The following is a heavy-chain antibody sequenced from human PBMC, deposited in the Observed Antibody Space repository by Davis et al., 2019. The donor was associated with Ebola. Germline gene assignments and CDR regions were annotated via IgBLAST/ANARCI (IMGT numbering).Heavy chain of an antibody. CDR3: ARTRIVGTTTTASDI. V-gene: IGHV1-18*01. D-gene: IGHD1-26*01. J-gene: IGHJ3*02. Sequence: AASVKVSCKASGYTFKNYAISWVRQAPGQGLEWMGWISAYNGNTNFEQILQGRVTMTTDTSTGTAYMELRSLRSDDTAVYFCARTRIVGTTTTASDIWGQGTKVTVSS. CDR1: GYTFKNYA. CDR2: ISAYNGNT.